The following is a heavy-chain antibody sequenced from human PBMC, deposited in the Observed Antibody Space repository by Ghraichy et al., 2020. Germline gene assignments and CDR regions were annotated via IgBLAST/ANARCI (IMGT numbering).Heavy chain of an antibody. D-gene: IGHD3/OR15-3a*01. V-gene: IGHV2-5*01. J-gene: IGHJ4*02. CDR1: GFSYASGEA. CDR3: AHGRSDDFSTGSDVPFYLDY. Sequence: SGPTLVKPTQTLTLTCTWSGFSYASGEAVAWIRQPPGAALEWLALIYWNDDRRYSPSLSSRLSITRDTSKNQVVLTVTSMDPVDTATYYCAHGRSDDFSTGSDVPFYLDYWGQGTLVTVSS. CDR2: IYWNDDR.